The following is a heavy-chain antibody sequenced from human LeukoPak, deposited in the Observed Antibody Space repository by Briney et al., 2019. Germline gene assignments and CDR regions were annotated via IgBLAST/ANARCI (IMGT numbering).Heavy chain of an antibody. J-gene: IGHJ4*02. Sequence: GIIPIFGTANYAQKFQGRVTITADKSTSTAYMELSSLRSEDTAVYYCASSVVVTAPFDYWGKGTLVTVSS. V-gene: IGHV1-69*06. D-gene: IGHD2-21*02. CDR3: ASSVVVTAPFDY. CDR2: IIPIFGTA.